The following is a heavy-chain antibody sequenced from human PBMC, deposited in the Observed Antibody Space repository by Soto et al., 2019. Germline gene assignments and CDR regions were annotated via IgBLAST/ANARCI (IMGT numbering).Heavy chain of an antibody. D-gene: IGHD6-19*01. J-gene: IGHJ4*02. Sequence: QITLKESGRTLVKPTQSLTLTCTFSGFSLSSSGVGVGWIRQPPGKALEWLALIYWDDDKRYSPSLMSRLTITKDTSKNQVVLTMTNMDPVDTATYFCAHIFSGGYNSGWNGFYYDSWGQGTLVTVSS. V-gene: IGHV2-5*02. CDR2: IYWDDDK. CDR3: AHIFSGGYNSGWNGFYYDS. CDR1: GFSLSSSGVG.